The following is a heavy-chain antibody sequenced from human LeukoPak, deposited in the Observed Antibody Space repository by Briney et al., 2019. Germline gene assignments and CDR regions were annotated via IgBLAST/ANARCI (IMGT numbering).Heavy chain of an antibody. CDR3: VKEALWSIAVAVPYYFDY. J-gene: IGHJ4*02. Sequence: GGSLRLSCAASGFTFSSYAMSWVRQPPGKGLEWVSAISGSGGSTYYADSVKGRFTISRDNSKNTLYLQMNSLRAEDTAVYYCVKEALWSIAVAVPYYFDYWGQGTLVTVSS. V-gene: IGHV3-23*01. CDR1: GFTFSSYA. CDR2: ISGSGGST. D-gene: IGHD6-19*01.